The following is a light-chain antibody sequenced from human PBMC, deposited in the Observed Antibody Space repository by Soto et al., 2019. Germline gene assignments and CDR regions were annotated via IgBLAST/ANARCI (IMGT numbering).Light chain of an antibody. CDR2: AAS. Sequence: DIQMTQQPTSLSAPVGDRATIPCRASQSISSYLNWYQQKAGKAPKLLIYAASSLESGVPSRFSGSGSGTDFTLTISSLQPEDFAAYYCQQSYSTWTFGHGTKVAIK. J-gene: IGKJ1*01. V-gene: IGKV1-39*01. CDR1: QSISSY. CDR3: QQSYSTWT.